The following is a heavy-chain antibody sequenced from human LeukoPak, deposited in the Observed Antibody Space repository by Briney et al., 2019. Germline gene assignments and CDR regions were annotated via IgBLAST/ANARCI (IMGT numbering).Heavy chain of an antibody. Sequence: GASLKVSCNASGYTFTGYYMHWVRQAPGQGLEGMVWINPNSGGTNYSQKFQGRVTMTRDTSISTAYMELSRLRSDDMAVYYSARDHSYGSGMLKPWGQGTLVTVSS. D-gene: IGHD3-10*01. CDR3: ARDHSYGSGMLKP. J-gene: IGHJ4*02. V-gene: IGHV1-2*02. CDR1: GYTFTGYY. CDR2: INPNSGGT.